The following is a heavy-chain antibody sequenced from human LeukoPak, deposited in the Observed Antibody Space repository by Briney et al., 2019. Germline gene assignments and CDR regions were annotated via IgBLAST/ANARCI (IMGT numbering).Heavy chain of an antibody. CDR3: ARVDRYYGSGSPPPVGMDV. Sequence: PGGSLRLSCAASGFTSSSYSMNWVRQAPGKGLEWVPYISSSSSTIYYADSVKGRFTISRDNAKNSLYLQMNSLRTEDTAVYYCARVDRYYGSGSPPPVGMDVWGQGTTVTVSS. CDR1: GFTSSSYS. J-gene: IGHJ6*02. V-gene: IGHV3-48*04. CDR2: ISSSSSTI. D-gene: IGHD3-10*01.